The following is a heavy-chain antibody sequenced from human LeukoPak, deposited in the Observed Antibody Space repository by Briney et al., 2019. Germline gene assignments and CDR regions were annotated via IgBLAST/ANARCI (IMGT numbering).Heavy chain of an antibody. CDR3: TTEHYDFWGRTSENWFDP. CDR2: IKSKTDGGTT. CDR1: GFTFSNAW. J-gene: IGHJ5*02. V-gene: IGHV3-15*01. Sequence: GGSLRLSCAASGFTFSNAWMSWVRQAPGKGLEWVGRIKSKTDGGTTDYAAPVKGRFTISRDDSKNTLYLQMNSLKTEDTAVYYCTTEHYDFWGRTSENWFDPWGQGTLVTVSS. D-gene: IGHD3-3*01.